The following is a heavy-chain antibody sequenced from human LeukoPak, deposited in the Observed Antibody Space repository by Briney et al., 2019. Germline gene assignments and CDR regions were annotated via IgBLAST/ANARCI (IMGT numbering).Heavy chain of an antibody. CDR2: FDPEDGET. V-gene: IGHV1-24*01. CDR3: ATDTVAPLEFEY. Sequence: ASLKVSCKVSGYTLTELSMHWVRQAQVKGRGRMGGFDPEDGETIYEQKFQGRVTMTEHTSTDTAYMELSSVTAEDTAVYYCATDTVAPLEFEYWGQGTLVTVSS. CDR1: GYTLTELS. D-gene: IGHD2-15*01. J-gene: IGHJ4*02.